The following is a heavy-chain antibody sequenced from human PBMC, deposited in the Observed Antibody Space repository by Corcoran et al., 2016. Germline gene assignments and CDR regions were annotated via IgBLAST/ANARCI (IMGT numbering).Heavy chain of an antibody. D-gene: IGHD3-16*01. Sequence: EVQLVESGGGLVKPGGSLRLSCAASGFTFSDYYMKWVRQAPGKGLEWVSSISSSSDYIYYADSVKGRFTISRDNAKNSLYLQMNSLRAEDTAVYYCAGGGKKYYFDYWGQGTLVTVSS. CDR3: AGGGKKYYFDY. CDR1: GFTFSDYY. J-gene: IGHJ4*02. V-gene: IGHV3-21*01. CDR2: ISSSSDYI.